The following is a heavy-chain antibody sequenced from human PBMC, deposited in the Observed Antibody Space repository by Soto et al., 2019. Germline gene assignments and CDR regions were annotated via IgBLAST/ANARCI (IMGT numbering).Heavy chain of an antibody. J-gene: IGHJ6*02. CDR1: GDSVSSNSAA. Sequence: SQTLSLTSAISGDSVSSNSAAWNWIRQSPSRGLEWLGRTYYRSKWYNDYAVSVKRRITINPDTSKNQFSLQLNSLTAEDTAVYYSTRDCGSYPPHYCCYGIDLWVQGTTVA. D-gene: IGHD1-26*01. CDR2: TYYRSKWYN. V-gene: IGHV6-1*01. CDR3: TRDCGSYPPHYCCYGIDL.